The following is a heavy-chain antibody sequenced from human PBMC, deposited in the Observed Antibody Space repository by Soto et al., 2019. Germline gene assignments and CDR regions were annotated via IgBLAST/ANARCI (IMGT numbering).Heavy chain of an antibody. D-gene: IGHD1-1*01. CDR2: ISYDGSNK. CDR1: GFTFSSYA. V-gene: IGHV3-30-3*01. Sequence: PGGSLRLSCAASGFTFSSYAMHWVRQAPGKGLEWVAVISYDGSNKYYADSVKGRFTISRDNSKNTLYLQMNSLRAEDTAVYYCARDNGFSGLEPQVYWGQGPLVTVSS. CDR3: ARDNGFSGLEPQVY. J-gene: IGHJ4*02.